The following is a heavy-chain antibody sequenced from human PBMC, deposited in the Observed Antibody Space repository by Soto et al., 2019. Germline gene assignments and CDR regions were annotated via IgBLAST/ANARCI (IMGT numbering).Heavy chain of an antibody. D-gene: IGHD5-12*01. CDR1: GYTFSIYA. CDR3: AREILDTTTDSRY. CDR2: ISANKNST. V-gene: IGHV1-18*04. J-gene: IGHJ4*02. Sequence: QVQLVQSRAEVKKPGASVKISCKASGYTFSIYAINWVRQAPGQGLEWMGWISANKNSTDYAQKFQGRITMTTDTSTATAYMELRSLTSDDSAVYYCAREILDTTTDSRYWGQGTLLTVSS.